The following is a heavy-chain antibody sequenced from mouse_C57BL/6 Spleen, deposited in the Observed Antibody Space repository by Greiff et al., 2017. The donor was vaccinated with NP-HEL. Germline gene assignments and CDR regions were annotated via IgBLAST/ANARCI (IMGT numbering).Heavy chain of an antibody. V-gene: IGHV1-80*01. D-gene: IGHD2-5*01. CDR3: ARRGYSNYDFDY. Sequence: QVQLQQSGAELVKPGASVKISCKASGYAFSSYWMNWVKQRPGKGLEWIGQIYPGDGDTNYNGKFKGKATLTADKSSSTAYMQLSSLTSEDSAVYFCARRGYSNYDFDYWGQGTTLTVSS. CDR1: GYAFSSYW. J-gene: IGHJ2*01. CDR2: IYPGDGDT.